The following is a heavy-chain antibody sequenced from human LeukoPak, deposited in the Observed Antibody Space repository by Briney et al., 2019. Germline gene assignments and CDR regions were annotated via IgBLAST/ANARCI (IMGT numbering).Heavy chain of an antibody. CDR1: GFTFSSYA. CDR3: AKDSSGYYYPPDFDY. V-gene: IGHV3-23*01. J-gene: IGHJ4*02. D-gene: IGHD3-22*01. CDR2: ISGSDAGT. Sequence: GGSLRLSCAASGFTFSSYAMSWVRQAPGKGLEWVSAISGSDAGTYSADSVQGRFTISRDNSRNTLYLQMNSLRAEDTAVYYCAKDSSGYYYPPDFDYWGQGTLVTVSS.